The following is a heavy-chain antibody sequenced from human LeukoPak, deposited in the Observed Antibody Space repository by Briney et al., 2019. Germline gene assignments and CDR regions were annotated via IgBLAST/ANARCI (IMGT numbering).Heavy chain of an antibody. V-gene: IGHV4-61*02. J-gene: IGHJ5*02. CDR2: IYTSGST. D-gene: IGHD1-26*01. CDR3: ASLPVERWFDP. Sequence: SETLSLTCTVSGGSISSGSYYWSWIRQPAGKGLEWIGRIYTSGSTNYNPSLKSRVTISVDTSKNQFSLKLSSVTAADTAVYYCASLPVERWFDPWGQGTLVTVSS. CDR1: GGSISSGSYY.